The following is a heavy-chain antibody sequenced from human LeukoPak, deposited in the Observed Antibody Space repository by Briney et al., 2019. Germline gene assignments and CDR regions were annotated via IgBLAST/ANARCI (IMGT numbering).Heavy chain of an antibody. J-gene: IGHJ5*02. Sequence: SVKVSCKASGGTFSSYAISWVRQAPGQGLEWMGGIIPIFGTANYAQKFQGRVTITADESTSTAYMELSSLRSEDTAVYYCAREKITIFGVVHRRFDPWGQGTLVTVSS. CDR2: IIPIFGTA. CDR3: AREKITIFGVVHRRFDP. D-gene: IGHD3-3*01. V-gene: IGHV1-69*13. CDR1: GGTFSSYA.